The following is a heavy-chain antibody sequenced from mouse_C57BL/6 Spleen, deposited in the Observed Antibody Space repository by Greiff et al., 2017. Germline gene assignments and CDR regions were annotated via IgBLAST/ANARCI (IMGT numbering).Heavy chain of an antibody. CDR1: GFTFTDYY. CDR2: IRNKANGYTT. V-gene: IGHV7-3*01. J-gene: IGHJ3*01. Sequence: EVQLMESGGGLVQPGGSLSLSCAASGFTFTDYYMSWVRQPPGKALEWLGFIRNKANGYTTEYSASVKGRFTISRDNSQSILYLQMNALRAEDSATYYCASSYYSNDWFAYWGQGTLVTVSA. CDR3: ASSYYSNDWFAY. D-gene: IGHD2-5*01.